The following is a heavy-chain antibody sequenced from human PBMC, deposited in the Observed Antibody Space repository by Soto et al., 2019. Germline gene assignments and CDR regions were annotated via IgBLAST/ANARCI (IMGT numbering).Heavy chain of an antibody. Sequence: VQLVQSGAEVKKPGSSVKVSCKASGGTFRSYTISWVRQAPGHGLECIGRIIPILGIANYAQKFQGRVTITADKSTSTAYMELSRLRSEDTAVYYCAREEYYYGSGAFFDSLVQGALVTVSS. CDR2: IIPILGIA. D-gene: IGHD3-10*01. J-gene: IGHJ4*02. V-gene: IGHV1-69*08. CDR1: GGTFRSYT. CDR3: AREEYYYGSGAFFDS.